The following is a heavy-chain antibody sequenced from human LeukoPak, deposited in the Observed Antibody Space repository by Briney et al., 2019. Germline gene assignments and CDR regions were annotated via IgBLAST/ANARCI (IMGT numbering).Heavy chain of an antibody. J-gene: IGHJ4*02. CDR1: GFTFGDYA. CDR2: IRSKPYGGTR. D-gene: IGHD3-22*01. CDR3: TRVSYYDSSGEYYFDY. Sequence: GGSLRLSCTASGFTFGDYAMSWVRQAPGKGLEWVGFIRSKPYGGTRDYAASVKGRFTISRDDSKSIAYLQMNSLKTEDTAVYYCTRVSYYDSSGEYYFDYWGQGTLVTVSS. V-gene: IGHV3-49*04.